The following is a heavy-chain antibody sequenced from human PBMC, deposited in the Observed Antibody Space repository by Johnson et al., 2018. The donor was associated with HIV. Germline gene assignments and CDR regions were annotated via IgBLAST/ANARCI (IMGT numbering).Heavy chain of an antibody. J-gene: IGHJ3*02. CDR1: GSTVSSNY. CDR3: ARDRDRLNWNYGALDI. V-gene: IGHV3-66*02. D-gene: IGHD1-7*01. CDR2: SGSGGSR. Sequence: VQLVESGGGLVQPGGSLRLSCAASGSTVSSNYMSWVRQATGKGLEWVSAISGSGGSRYSADSVKGRVTISRDNSKNTLNLQMNSLRGEDTAVYYCARDRDRLNWNYGALDIWGQGTMVTVSS.